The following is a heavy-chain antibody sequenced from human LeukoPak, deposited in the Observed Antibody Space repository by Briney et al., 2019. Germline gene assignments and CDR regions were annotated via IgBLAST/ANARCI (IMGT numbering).Heavy chain of an antibody. D-gene: IGHD6-13*01. J-gene: IGHJ3*02. Sequence: ASVKVSCKASGYTFTSYDINWVRQATGQGLEWMGWMNPNSGNTGYAQKFQGRVTITRNTSISTAYTELSSLRSEDTAVYYCARVYSSSWYRSRDAFDIWGQGTMVTVSS. CDR3: ARVYSSSWYRSRDAFDI. CDR1: GYTFTSYD. CDR2: MNPNSGNT. V-gene: IGHV1-8*03.